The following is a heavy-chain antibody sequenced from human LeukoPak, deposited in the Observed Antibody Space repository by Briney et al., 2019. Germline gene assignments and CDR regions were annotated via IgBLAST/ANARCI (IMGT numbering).Heavy chain of an antibody. Sequence: GGSLRLSCAASGFTFSIYGMLWVRQAPGKGLEGGAVISYDGSNKYYADFVKARFTISRDNSKNTLYLQMNSLRAEDTAVYYCAKGWIIAADNYYFDYWGQGTLVTVSS. D-gene: IGHD6-13*01. J-gene: IGHJ4*02. CDR2: ISYDGSNK. CDR1: GFTFSIYG. CDR3: AKGWIIAADNYYFDY. V-gene: IGHV3-30*18.